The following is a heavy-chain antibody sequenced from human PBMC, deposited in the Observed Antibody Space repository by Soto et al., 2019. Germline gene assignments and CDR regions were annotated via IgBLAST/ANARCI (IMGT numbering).Heavy chain of an antibody. Sequence: SETLSLTCSVSGGSMSSYYWTWIRQPAGKGLEWIGRVYSSGGAHYNPSLKSRVTISLDTSKNQFSLRLISVTAADTAVYYCARGQRFSDWFDPWGPGTLVTVSS. CDR2: VYSSGGA. D-gene: IGHD3-3*01. CDR1: GGSMSSYY. CDR3: ARGQRFSDWFDP. V-gene: IGHV4-4*07. J-gene: IGHJ5*02.